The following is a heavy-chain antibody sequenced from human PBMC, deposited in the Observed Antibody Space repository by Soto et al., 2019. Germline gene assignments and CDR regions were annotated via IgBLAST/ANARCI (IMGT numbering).Heavy chain of an antibody. J-gene: IGHJ5*02. Sequence: QVQLVQSGAEVKKPGASVKVSCKASGYTFTSYYMHWVRQAPGQGLEWMGIINPSGGSTSYAQKFQGRVTMTRDTSTSTVYMELSSLRSEDTAVYYCARDGADFWSGSNWFDPWGQGTLVTVSS. D-gene: IGHD3-3*01. V-gene: IGHV1-46*01. CDR2: INPSGGST. CDR1: GYTFTSYY. CDR3: ARDGADFWSGSNWFDP.